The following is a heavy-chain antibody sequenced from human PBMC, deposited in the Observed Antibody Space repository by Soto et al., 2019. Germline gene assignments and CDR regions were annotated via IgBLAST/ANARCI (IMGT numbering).Heavy chain of an antibody. CDR2: ISVYNGDT. V-gene: IGHV1-18*01. CDR3: APTSGYSFLYYGMDV. Sequence: ASVKVSCKASGYILTSYGISWVRQAPGQGREWMGWISVYNGDTNYAQKVQGRVTMTTDTSTNTAYMELRSLGTDDTALYYCAPTSGYSFLYYGMDVCGQGPPVTVSS. D-gene: IGHD3-9*01. J-gene: IGHJ6*02. CDR1: GYILTSYG.